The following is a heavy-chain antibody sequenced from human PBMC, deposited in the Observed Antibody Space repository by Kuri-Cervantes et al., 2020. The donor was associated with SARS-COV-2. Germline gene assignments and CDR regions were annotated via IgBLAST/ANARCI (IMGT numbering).Heavy chain of an antibody. J-gene: IGHJ4*02. D-gene: IGHD2-15*01. CDR3: VRVDCSAGTCYGRSFDY. CDR1: GGSISSSLYY. Sequence: SETLSLTCTVSGGSISSSLYYWGWVRQPPGQGLEWIGSIYYSGSTYYNPSLNSRVTISVDTSKNQFSLKLTSVTAADTAVYYCVRVDCSAGTCYGRSFDYWGRGTLVTVSS. V-gene: IGHV4-39*01. CDR2: IYYSGST.